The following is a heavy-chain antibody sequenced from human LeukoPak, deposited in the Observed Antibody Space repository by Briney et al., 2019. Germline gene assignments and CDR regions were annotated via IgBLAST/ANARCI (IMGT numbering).Heavy chain of an antibody. V-gene: IGHV1-2*02. CDR3: ARDLAVTNYYYGMDV. CDR2: INPNSGGT. D-gene: IGHD4-17*01. CDR1: GYTFTGYY. Sequence: ASVKVSCKASGYTFTGYYMHWVRQAPGQGLEWMGWINPNSGGTNYAQKFQGRVTMTRDTSISTAYIELSRLRSDDTAVYYCARDLAVTNYYYGMDVWGQGTTVTVSS. J-gene: IGHJ6*02.